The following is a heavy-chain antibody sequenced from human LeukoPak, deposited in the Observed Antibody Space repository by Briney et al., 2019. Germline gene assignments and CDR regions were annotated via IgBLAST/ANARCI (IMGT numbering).Heavy chain of an antibody. J-gene: IGHJ4*02. D-gene: IGHD3-9*01. CDR2: IIPIFGTA. Sequence: SVKVSCKASGGTLSSYAISWVRQAPGQGLEWMGGIIPIFGTANYAQKFQGRVTITADESTSTAYMELSSLRSEDTAVYYCATATRYFDWLLPLDYWGQGTLVTVSS. V-gene: IGHV1-69*13. CDR3: ATATRYFDWLLPLDY. CDR1: GGTLSSYA.